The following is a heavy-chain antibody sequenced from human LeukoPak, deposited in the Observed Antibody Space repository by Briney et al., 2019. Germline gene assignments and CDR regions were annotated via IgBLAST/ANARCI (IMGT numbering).Heavy chain of an antibody. CDR3: ANAWFSQSHSSSTGLFDY. V-gene: IGHV3-23*01. CDR2: ISGGNSRST. Sequence: PGGTLRLSCAASGFTFSTYGMSWVRQAPGKGLEWVSGISGGNSRSTYYADSVKGRFTISRDNSKNTLYLQMNSLRAEDTAVYYCANAWFSQSHSSSTGLFDYWGQGTLVTVSS. D-gene: IGHD6-6*01. J-gene: IGHJ4*02. CDR1: GFTFSTYG.